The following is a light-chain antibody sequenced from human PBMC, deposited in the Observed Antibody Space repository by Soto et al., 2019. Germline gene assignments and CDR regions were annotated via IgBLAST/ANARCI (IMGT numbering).Light chain of an antibody. CDR2: AAS. CDR1: QGIGNY. J-gene: IGKJ3*01. Sequence: DIQMTQSPSSLSASVGDRVTITCRASQGIGNYLAWYQQKPGKVPKLLIYAASTLQSGVPSRFSGSGSGTDFTLTISSLQPEDVATYYCQKYNSAPQAFGPGTKVDIK. V-gene: IGKV1-27*01. CDR3: QKYNSAPQA.